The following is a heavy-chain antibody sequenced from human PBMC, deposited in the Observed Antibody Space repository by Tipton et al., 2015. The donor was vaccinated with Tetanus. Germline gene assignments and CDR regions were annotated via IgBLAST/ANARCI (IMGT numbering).Heavy chain of an antibody. D-gene: IGHD2-15*01. Sequence: TLSLTCTVSGGSISSSSYYWGWIRQPPGKGLEWIGSIYYSGSTYYNPSLKSRVTISVDTSKNQFSLKLSSVTAADTAVYYCARHFKRDIVVVVAANARFDYWGQGTLVTVSS. CDR2: IYYSGST. J-gene: IGHJ4*02. CDR1: GGSISSSSYY. V-gene: IGHV4-39*01. CDR3: ARHFKRDIVVVVAANARFDY.